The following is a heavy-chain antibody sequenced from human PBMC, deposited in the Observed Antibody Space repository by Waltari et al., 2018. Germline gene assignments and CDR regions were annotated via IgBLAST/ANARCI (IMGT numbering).Heavy chain of an antibody. D-gene: IGHD6-13*01. J-gene: IGHJ6*03. Sequence: QVQLQESGPGLVKPSETLSLTCTVSGGSISSYYWSWIRQPAGKGLEWIGRIYTSGSTNYNPSLKSRRTMSVDTSKTQFSLKLSAVTAADTAVYYCARGSSSWYTYYYMDVWGKGTTVTISS. V-gene: IGHV4-4*07. CDR2: IYTSGST. CDR1: GGSISSYY. CDR3: ARGSSSWYTYYYMDV.